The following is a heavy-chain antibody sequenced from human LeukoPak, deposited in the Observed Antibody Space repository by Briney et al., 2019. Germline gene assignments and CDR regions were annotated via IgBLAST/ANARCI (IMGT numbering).Heavy chain of an antibody. CDR1: GGSISSYY. D-gene: IGHD2/OR15-2a*01. J-gene: IGHJ4*02. V-gene: IGHV4-59*12. CDR2: IYYSGST. Sequence: SETLSLTCTVSGGSISSYYWSWIRQPPGKGLEWIGYIYYSGSTNYNPSLKSRVTISVDTSKNQFSLKLSSVTAADTAVYYCARATPYFSWVGWGQGTLVTVSS. CDR3: ARATPYFSWVG.